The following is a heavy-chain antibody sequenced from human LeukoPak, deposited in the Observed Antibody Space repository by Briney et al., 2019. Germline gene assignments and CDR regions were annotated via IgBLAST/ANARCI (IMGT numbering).Heavy chain of an antibody. CDR1: GFTFDDYA. CDR3: AKDKAVGYSYGYFDY. Sequence: GRPLRLSCAASGFTFDDYAMHWVRQAPGKGLEWVSGISWNSGSIGYADSVKGRFTISRDNAKNSLYLQMNSLRAEDMALYYCAKDKAVGYSYGYFDYWGQGTLVTVSS. D-gene: IGHD5-18*01. J-gene: IGHJ4*02. CDR2: ISWNSGSI. V-gene: IGHV3-9*03.